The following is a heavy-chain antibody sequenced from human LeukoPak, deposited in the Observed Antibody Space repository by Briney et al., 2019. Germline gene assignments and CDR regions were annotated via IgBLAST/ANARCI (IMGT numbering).Heavy chain of an antibody. J-gene: IGHJ4*02. V-gene: IGHV1-18*01. CDR2: ISSYNTNT. CDR1: GYTFTSYG. CDR3: ARRLDGSGSYPLDY. Sequence: GASVKVSCKASGYTFTSYGISWVRQAPGQGLEWMGWISSYNTNTKYAQKLQGRVTITTDTSTSTAYMELRSLRSDDTAVYYCARRLDGSGSYPLDYWGQGTLVTVSS. D-gene: IGHD3-10*01.